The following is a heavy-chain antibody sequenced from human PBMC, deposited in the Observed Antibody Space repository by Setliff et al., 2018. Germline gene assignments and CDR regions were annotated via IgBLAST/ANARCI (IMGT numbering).Heavy chain of an antibody. Sequence: ASVKVSCKASGYTFSHSGITWVRQAPGQGLEWMGWISAYTGNTNYAPKLQGGVTMTTDASTRTAYMELRGLTTDDTAVYYCSRLVRYCSKTTCQTASGAELWGQGTLVTVSS. D-gene: IGHD2-8*01. CDR2: ISAYTGNT. CDR1: GYTFSHSG. CDR3: SRLVRYCSKTTCQTASGAEL. J-gene: IGHJ4*02. V-gene: IGHV1-18*01.